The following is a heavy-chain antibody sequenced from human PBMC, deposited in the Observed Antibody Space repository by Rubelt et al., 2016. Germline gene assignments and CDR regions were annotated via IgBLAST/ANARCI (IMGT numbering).Heavy chain of an antibody. J-gene: IGHJ4*02. CDR1: GFSFTSYA. D-gene: IGHD6-19*01. V-gene: IGHV3-23*01. CDR2: ITGDGRT. Sequence: EVQLMASGGGLVQPGGSLRLSCSASGFSFTSYAMSWVRQAPGKGLQWVSTITGDGRTFYTDSVKGRFTISRDISEATLYLHMSGLRVEDAALYDVAQTGYCGGGACDLSRGCDYWGPGTLVTVSS. CDR3: AQTGYCGGGACDLSRGCDY.